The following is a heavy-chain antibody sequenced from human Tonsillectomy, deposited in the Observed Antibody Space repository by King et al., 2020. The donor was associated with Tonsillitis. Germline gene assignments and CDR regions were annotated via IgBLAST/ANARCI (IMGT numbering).Heavy chain of an antibody. D-gene: IGHD2/OR15-2a*01. Sequence: QLQESGPGLVKPSETLSLTCTVSGGSISSTSFYWGWIRQPPGKGREWIGSILYSGSTYYDPSLKSRVTISVDTSKNQFSLKLGSVTAADTAVYYCARHRLLNWFDRWGKGTLVTVSS. CDR3: ARHRLLNWFDR. CDR2: ILYSGST. CDR1: GGSISSTSFY. V-gene: IGHV4-39*01. J-gene: IGHJ5*02.